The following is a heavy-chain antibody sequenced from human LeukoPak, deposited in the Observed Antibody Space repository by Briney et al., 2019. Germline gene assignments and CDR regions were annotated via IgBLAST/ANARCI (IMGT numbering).Heavy chain of an antibody. CDR2: IYTSGST. CDR3: ASKYYYGSGTAGDY. V-gene: IGHV4-61*02. D-gene: IGHD3-10*01. CDR1: GGSISSGSYY. Sequence: SETLSLTCTVSGGSISSGSYYWSWIRQPAGKGLEWIGRIYTSGSTNYNPSLKSRVTISVDKSKNQFSLKLSSVTAADTAVYYCASKYYYGSGTAGDYWGQGTLVTVSS. J-gene: IGHJ4*02.